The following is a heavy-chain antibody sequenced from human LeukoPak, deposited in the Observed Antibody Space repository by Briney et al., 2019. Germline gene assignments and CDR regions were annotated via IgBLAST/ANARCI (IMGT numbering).Heavy chain of an antibody. D-gene: IGHD2-21*02. J-gene: IGHJ3*02. CDR2: ISSSGSTI. V-gene: IGHV3-11*04. CDR1: GFTFSDYY. CDR3: ARPYCGGDCYSADAFDI. Sequence: GGSLRLSCAASGFTFSDYYMSWIRQAPGKGLEWVSYISSSGSTIYYADSVKGRFTISRDNAKNSLYLQMNSLRAEDTAVYYCARPYCGGDCYSADAFDIWGQGTMVTVSS.